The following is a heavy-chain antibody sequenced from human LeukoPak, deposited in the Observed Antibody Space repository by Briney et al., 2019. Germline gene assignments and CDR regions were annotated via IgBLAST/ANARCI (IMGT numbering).Heavy chain of an antibody. CDR3: AKQATALAGNLDS. D-gene: IGHD6-19*01. CDR1: GYSFTSYW. CDR2: IYPGDSDT. V-gene: IGHV5-51*01. Sequence: GESLEISCKGSGYSFTSYWIGWVRQMPGKGLEWMGIIYPGDSDTKYSPSFQGQATISADKSISTAYLQWSSLRASDTAIYYCAKQATALAGNLDSWGQGTQVTVSS. J-gene: IGHJ4*02.